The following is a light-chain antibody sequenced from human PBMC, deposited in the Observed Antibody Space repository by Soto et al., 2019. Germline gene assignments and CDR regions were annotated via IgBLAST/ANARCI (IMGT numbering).Light chain of an antibody. CDR1: QSVSSSY. CDR2: GAS. Sequence: EIVLTQSPGTLSLSPGERATLSCRASQSVSSSYLAWYQQKPGQAPRLLIYGASSRATGIPDRFSGSGSGKDFTLTNRRLEPEDFAVYYWQQYGSSRWTFGQGTKVEIK. CDR3: QQYGSSRWT. V-gene: IGKV3-20*01. J-gene: IGKJ1*01.